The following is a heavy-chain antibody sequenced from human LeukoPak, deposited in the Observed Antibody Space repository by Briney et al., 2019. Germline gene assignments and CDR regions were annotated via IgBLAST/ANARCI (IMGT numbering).Heavy chain of an antibody. CDR1: GGSISSSSYY. J-gene: IGHJ4*02. CDR2: INHSGST. CDR3: ARSIHLGSSGWNSLY. D-gene: IGHD6-19*01. V-gene: IGHV4-39*02. Sequence: SETLSLTCTVSGGSISSSSYYWGWIRQPPGKGLEWIGEINHSGSTNYNPSLKSRVTISVDTSKNHFSLKLSSVTAADTAVYHCARSIHLGSSGWNSLYWGQGTLVTVSS.